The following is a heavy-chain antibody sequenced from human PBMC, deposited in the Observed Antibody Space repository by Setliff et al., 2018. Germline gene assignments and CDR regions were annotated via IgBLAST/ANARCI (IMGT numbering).Heavy chain of an antibody. CDR1: GGSFSGYY. CDR2: IIHSGST. V-gene: IGHV4-34*12. J-gene: IGHJ3*02. CDR3: ARKGISALSGAFDM. Sequence: LSLTCAVYGGSFSGYYWSWIRQPPGKRLEWIGEIIHSGSTNYNPSLKSRVTISVDTSKNQFSLKLSSVTAADMAVYYCARKGISALSGAFDMWGQGTMVTVSS. D-gene: IGHD1-26*01.